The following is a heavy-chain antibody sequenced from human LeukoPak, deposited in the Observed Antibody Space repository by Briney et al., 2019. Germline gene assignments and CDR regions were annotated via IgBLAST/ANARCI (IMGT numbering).Heavy chain of an antibody. J-gene: IGHJ4*02. V-gene: IGHV3-30*04. CDR3: AKSSYYDSSGYYREYYFDY. Sequence: PGGSLRLSCAASGFTFSSFAMHWVRQAPGKGLEWVAVISLNGGDTNYAGSVKGRFTISRDNSKSTLYLQMNSLRAEDTAVYYCAKSSYYDSSGYYREYYFDYWGQGTLVTVSS. CDR2: ISLNGGDT. D-gene: IGHD3-22*01. CDR1: GFTFSSFA.